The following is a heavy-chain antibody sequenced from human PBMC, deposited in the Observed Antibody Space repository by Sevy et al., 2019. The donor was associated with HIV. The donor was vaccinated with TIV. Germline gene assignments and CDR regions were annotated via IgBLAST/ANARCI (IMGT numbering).Heavy chain of an antibody. Sequence: GGSLRLSCAASGFTFSSYWMQWVRQAPGKGLVWVSRIKSDGSSTSYADSVKGRFTISGDNAKNTLNLQMNSLRAEDTAVYYCARDKEVVVPEAPYYYYYMDVWGKGTTVTVSS. CDR3: ARDKEVVVPEAPYYYYYMDV. D-gene: IGHD2-2*01. J-gene: IGHJ6*03. V-gene: IGHV3-74*01. CDR2: IKSDGSST. CDR1: GFTFSSYW.